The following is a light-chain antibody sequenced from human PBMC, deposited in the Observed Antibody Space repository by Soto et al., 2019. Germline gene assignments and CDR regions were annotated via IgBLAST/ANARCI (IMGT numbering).Light chain of an antibody. V-gene: IGKV1-27*01. CDR2: AAS. CDR1: QGIGNY. CDR3: HKYVHAPLT. J-gene: IGKJ4*01. Sequence: DIQMTQSPSSLSASVGDRVTITCRASQGIGNYLAWYQQRPGKVPKLLIYAASTLQSGVPSRFSGSGSGPDFTLTISSLQPEDVATYYCHKYVHAPLTFGGGTKVEIK.